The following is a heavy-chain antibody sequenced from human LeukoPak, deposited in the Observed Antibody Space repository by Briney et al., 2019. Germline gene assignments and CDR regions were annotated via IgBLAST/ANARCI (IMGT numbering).Heavy chain of an antibody. J-gene: IGHJ4*02. CDR3: GKFGLPGGGFNPDY. Sequence: PGGSLRLFCAASGFNFSNYVMSWVRQAPGKGLEWVSGISGSGDYTYYADSVKGRFTISRDNSENTLYLQMNSQRVEDTAAYYWGKFGLPGGGFNPDYWGREPWSPSPQ. CDR1: GFNFSNYV. CDR2: ISGSGDYT. V-gene: IGHV3-23*01. D-gene: IGHD2-15*01.